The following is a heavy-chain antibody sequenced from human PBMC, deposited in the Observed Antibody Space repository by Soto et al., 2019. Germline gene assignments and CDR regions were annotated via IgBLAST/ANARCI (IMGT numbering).Heavy chain of an antibody. CDR2: ISYRGTT. Sequence: QVQLQESGPGLVKPSQTLSLTCTVSGASISSGDYYWSWIRQPPGKGLEWIAHISYRGTTNYNPSLNSRVTMSVDTSKNQFSLKLNSVNAADTAVYYCVRALGSRFMEWPRFDPWGQGTLVTVSS. J-gene: IGHJ5*02. CDR3: VRALGSRFMEWPRFDP. CDR1: GASISSGDYY. D-gene: IGHD3-3*01. V-gene: IGHV4-30-4*01.